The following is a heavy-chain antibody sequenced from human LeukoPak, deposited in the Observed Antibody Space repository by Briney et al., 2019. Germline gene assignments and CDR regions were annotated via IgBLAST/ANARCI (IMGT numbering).Heavy chain of an antibody. Sequence: ASVKVSCKASGYTFTSYYMHWVRQAPGQGLEWMGIINPSGGSTSYAQKFQGRVTMTRDTSTSTVYMELSSLRSEDTAVYYCARDNSVEDTAWWFDPWGLGTLVTVSS. J-gene: IGHJ5*02. CDR2: INPSGGST. V-gene: IGHV1-46*01. CDR1: GYTFTSYY. CDR3: ARDNSVEDTAWWFDP. D-gene: IGHD4-23*01.